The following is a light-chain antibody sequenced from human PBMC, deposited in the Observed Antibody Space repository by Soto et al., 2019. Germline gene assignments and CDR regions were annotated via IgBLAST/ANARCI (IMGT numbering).Light chain of an antibody. CDR2: GAS. Sequence: EIVLTQSPATLSLSPGDRATLSCRASQSVSSNYLAWYQQKPGQAPRLLIYGASSRATGIPARFSGSGSGTDFILTISRLEPEDFAVYYCQQYGSTPVTFGQGTKVDIK. CDR1: QSVSSNY. V-gene: IGKV3-20*01. J-gene: IGKJ1*01. CDR3: QQYGSTPVT.